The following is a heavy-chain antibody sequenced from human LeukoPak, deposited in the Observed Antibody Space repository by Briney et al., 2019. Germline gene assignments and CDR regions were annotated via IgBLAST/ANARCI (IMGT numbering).Heavy chain of an antibody. CDR2: IYYTGTT. CDR1: GGSISSYY. J-gene: IGHJ4*02. Sequence: SETLSLTCTVSGGSISSYYWSWIRQPPGKGLEWVGYIYYTGTTNYNPSLKSRVTISLDTSKNQFSLKLSSVTAADTAVYYCARVRYSSSSEFDYWGQGTLVTVSS. CDR3: ARVRYSSSSEFDY. V-gene: IGHV4-59*12. D-gene: IGHD6-6*01.